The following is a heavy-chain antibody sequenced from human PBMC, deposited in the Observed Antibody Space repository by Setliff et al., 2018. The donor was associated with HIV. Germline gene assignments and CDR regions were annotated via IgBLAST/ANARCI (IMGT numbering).Heavy chain of an antibody. J-gene: IGHJ4*02. CDR2: INHSGST. CDR3: ARGRFHRLHRPYSGSGSLGIQYFDY. D-gene: IGHD3-10*01. V-gene: IGHV4-34*01. Sequence: SETLSLTCAVYGGSFSGYFWSWIRQPPGKGLEWIGEINHSGSTNYNPSLKSRVTISVDTSKNQSSLKLSSVTAADTAVYYCARGRFHRLHRPYSGSGSLGIQYFDYWGQGTLVTVSS. CDR1: GGSFSGYF.